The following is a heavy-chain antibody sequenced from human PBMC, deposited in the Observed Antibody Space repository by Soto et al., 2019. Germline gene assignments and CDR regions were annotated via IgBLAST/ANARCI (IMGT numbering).Heavy chain of an antibody. CDR2: VRSKADGGTT. D-gene: IGHD1-7*01. CDR1: GFTFANAW. V-gene: IGHV3-15*01. J-gene: IGHJ4*02. Sequence: GALRLSCAASGFTFANAWMSWVRQAPGKGLEWVGRVRSKADGGTTDYAAPVKGRFTISRDDSENTLYLQMNSLKIDDTAVYYCRRDWDYPVLWGQGTLVTVSS. CDR3: RRDWDYPVL.